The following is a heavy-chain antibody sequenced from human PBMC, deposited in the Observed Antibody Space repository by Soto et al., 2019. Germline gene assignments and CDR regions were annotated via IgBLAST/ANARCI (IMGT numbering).Heavy chain of an antibody. CDR3: ARDHPGGYDYPNWFDP. CDR1: GYTFTSYG. V-gene: IGHV1-18*01. J-gene: IGHJ5*02. Sequence: ASVKVSCKASGYTFTSYGISWVRQAPGQGLEWMGWISAYNGNTNYAQKLQGRVTMTTDTSTSTAYMELRSLRSDDTAVYYCARDHPGGYDYPNWFDPWGQGTLVTVSS. D-gene: IGHD5-12*01. CDR2: ISAYNGNT.